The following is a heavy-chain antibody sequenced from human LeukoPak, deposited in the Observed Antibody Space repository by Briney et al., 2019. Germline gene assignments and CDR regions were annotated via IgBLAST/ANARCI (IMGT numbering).Heavy chain of an antibody. CDR1: GFTFSSYS. CDR3: ARDGVAVAGLDY. Sequence: GGSLRLSCAASGFTFSSYSMNWVRQAPGKGLEWVSSISSSSSYIYYANSVKGRFTISRDNAKNSLYLQMNSLRAEDTAVYYCARDGVAVAGLDYWGQGTLVTVSS. D-gene: IGHD6-19*01. CDR2: ISSSSSYI. V-gene: IGHV3-21*01. J-gene: IGHJ4*02.